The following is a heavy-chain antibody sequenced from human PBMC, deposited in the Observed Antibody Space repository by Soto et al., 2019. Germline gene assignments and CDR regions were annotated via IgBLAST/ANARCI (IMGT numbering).Heavy chain of an antibody. D-gene: IGHD2-2*01. V-gene: IGHV1-46*01. CDR1: GYTFTSYY. Sequence: ASVKVSCKASGYTFTSYYMHWVRQAPGQGLEWMGIINPSGGSTSYAQKFQGRVTMTRDTSTSTVYMELSSLRSEDTAVYYCGYCSSTSCQFDYWGQGTLVTVSS. CDR2: INPSGGST. J-gene: IGHJ4*02. CDR3: GYCSSTSCQFDY.